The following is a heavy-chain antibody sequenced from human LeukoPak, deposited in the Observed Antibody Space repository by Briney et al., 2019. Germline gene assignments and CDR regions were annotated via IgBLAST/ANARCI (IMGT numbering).Heavy chain of an antibody. CDR3: AKELHGSGNYAFDY. V-gene: IGHV3-23*01. CDR1: GFTFSSCA. Sequence: GGSLRLSCAASGFTFSSCALSWVRQAPGKGLEWVSTVSVNGGTTYYADSVKGRFTISRDNSKNTLYLQMNSLRAEDTAVYFCAKELHGSGNYAFDYWGPGTLVTVSS. J-gene: IGHJ4*02. CDR2: VSVNGGTT. D-gene: IGHD3-10*01.